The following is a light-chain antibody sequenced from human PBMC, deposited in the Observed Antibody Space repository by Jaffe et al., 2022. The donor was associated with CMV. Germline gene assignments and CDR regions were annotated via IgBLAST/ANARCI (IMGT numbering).Light chain of an antibody. V-gene: IGLV3-19*01. J-gene: IGLJ1*01. Sequence: SSELTQDPAMSVALGQTVRITCQGDSLKSYYGSWYQQKPGQAPILVFYGKNNRPSGIPDRFSGSSSGDTASLTITGAQAEDEADYYCNSRDSSGNHVFGTGTKVTVL. CDR1: SLKSYY. CDR3: NSRDSSGNHV. CDR2: GKN.